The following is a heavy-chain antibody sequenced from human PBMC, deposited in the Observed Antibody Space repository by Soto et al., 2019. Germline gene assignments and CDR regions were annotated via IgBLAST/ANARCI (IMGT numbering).Heavy chain of an antibody. J-gene: IGHJ6*02. CDR3: ARVGYDFWSAQDRYYYGMDV. Sequence: QVQLVESGGGVVQPGRSLRLSCAASGFTFSSYGMHWVRQAPGKGLEWVAVIWYDGSNKYYADSVKGRFTISRDNSKNTLYLQMNSLRAEETAVYYCARVGYDFWSAQDRYYYGMDVWGQGTTVTVSS. CDR1: GFTFSSYG. V-gene: IGHV3-33*01. D-gene: IGHD3-3*01. CDR2: IWYDGSNK.